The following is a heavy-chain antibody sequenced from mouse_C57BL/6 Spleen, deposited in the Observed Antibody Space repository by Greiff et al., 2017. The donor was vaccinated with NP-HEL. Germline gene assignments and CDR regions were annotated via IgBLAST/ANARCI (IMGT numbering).Heavy chain of an antibody. D-gene: IGHD4-1*01. CDR3: ARGGTGYWYFDV. Sequence: VQLKESGGDLVKPGGSLKLSCAASGFTFSSYGMSWVRQTPDKRLEWVATISSGGSYTYYPDSVKGRFTISRDNAKNTLYLQMSSLKSEDTAMYYCARGGTGYWYFDVWGTGTTVTVSS. CDR2: ISSGGSYT. V-gene: IGHV5-6*01. CDR1: GFTFSSYG. J-gene: IGHJ1*03.